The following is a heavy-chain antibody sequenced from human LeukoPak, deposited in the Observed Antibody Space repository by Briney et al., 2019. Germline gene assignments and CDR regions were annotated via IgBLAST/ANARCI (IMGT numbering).Heavy chain of an antibody. V-gene: IGHV4-39*01. Sequence: SETLSLTCTVSGGSIGFNTFYWGWIRQPPGKGLEWIGGFYYSGSTYYNPSLKSRVTISVDTSRTLFSLRLSSVTASDTAVYYCARLTESFINSWYTYWGQGTLVTVSS. CDR3: ARLTESFINSWYTY. J-gene: IGHJ4*02. D-gene: IGHD6-13*01. CDR2: FYYSGST. CDR1: GGSIGFNTFY.